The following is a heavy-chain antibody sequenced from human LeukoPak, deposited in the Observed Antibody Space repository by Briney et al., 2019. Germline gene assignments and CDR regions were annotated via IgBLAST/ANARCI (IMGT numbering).Heavy chain of an antibody. Sequence: GRSLRLSCAASGFTFDDYGMHWVRQAPGKGLEWVSGTSWNSGSIGYADSVRGRFTISRDNAKSTLYLQMNSLRADDMALYYCTKASGYSSGAVDYWGQGTLVTVSS. CDR3: TKASGYSSGAVDY. J-gene: IGHJ4*02. CDR1: GFTFDDYG. D-gene: IGHD5-18*01. CDR2: TSWNSGSI. V-gene: IGHV3-9*03.